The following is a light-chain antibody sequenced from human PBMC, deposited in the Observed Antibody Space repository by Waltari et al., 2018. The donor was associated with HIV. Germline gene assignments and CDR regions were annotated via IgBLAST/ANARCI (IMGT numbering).Light chain of an antibody. Sequence: QSALTQPPSASGSPGQSVTISCTGTSRDVGGYNYVSWYQPHPGKAPKLLIAEVSKPPAGVPDHLSGSKSGNTASLTVSGLQAEDEADYYCSSYAGSINVLFGGGTKLAVL. CDR2: EVS. CDR3: SSYAGSINVL. V-gene: IGLV2-8*01. J-gene: IGLJ2*01. CDR1: SRDVGGYNY.